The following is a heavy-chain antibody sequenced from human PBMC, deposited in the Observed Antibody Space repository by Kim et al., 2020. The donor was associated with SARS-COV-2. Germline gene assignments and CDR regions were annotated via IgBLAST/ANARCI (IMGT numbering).Heavy chain of an antibody. CDR3: ASRDSGTYYYVN. CDR1: GGSISNYY. Sequence: ETLSLTCTVSGGSISNYYWSWIRQPPGKGLEWIGYIYYSGSTKYNPSLKSRVTISVDTSKNQFSLKLSSVTAADTAVYYCASRDSGTYYYVNWGQGTL. CDR2: IYYSGST. V-gene: IGHV4-59*01. D-gene: IGHD1-26*01. J-gene: IGHJ4*02.